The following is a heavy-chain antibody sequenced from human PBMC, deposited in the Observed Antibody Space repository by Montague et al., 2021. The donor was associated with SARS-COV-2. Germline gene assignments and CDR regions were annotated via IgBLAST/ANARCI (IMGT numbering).Heavy chain of an antibody. V-gene: IGHV4-30-4*02. CDR1: GGSINSNDYY. Sequence: SETLSLTCTVSGGSINSNDYYWTWIRQSPGKGLEWIAEINHSGTTNYNFNPSLRSRVTISVDTSKSQFSLKLSSVTAADTGVYYCARWDPQTLTLIGLRGKSASDYWGQGTLVTVSS. J-gene: IGHJ4*02. CDR3: ARWDPQTLTLIGLRGKSASDY. CDR2: INHSGTT. D-gene: IGHD4-23*01.